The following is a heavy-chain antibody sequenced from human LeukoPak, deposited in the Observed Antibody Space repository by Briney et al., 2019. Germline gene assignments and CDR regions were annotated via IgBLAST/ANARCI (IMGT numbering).Heavy chain of an antibody. CDR3: AELGITMIGGV. CDR1: GFTFSSDA. Sequence: GGSLRLSCAASGFTFSSDAMHWVRQAPGKGLEWVAVISYDGSNTYTADSVKGRFTISRDNSKNTLYLQMNSLRAEDTAVYYCAELGITMIGGVWGKGTTVTISS. J-gene: IGHJ6*04. D-gene: IGHD3-10*02. CDR2: ISYDGSNT. V-gene: IGHV3-30*04.